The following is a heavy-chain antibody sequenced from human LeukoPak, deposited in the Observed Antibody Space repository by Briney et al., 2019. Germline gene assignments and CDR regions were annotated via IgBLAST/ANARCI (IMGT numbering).Heavy chain of an antibody. CDR1: GFSVRSNF. J-gene: IGHJ4*02. CDR2: IYGESTT. CDR3: AGGRVIQADLDF. D-gene: IGHD2/OR15-2a*01. Sequence: GGSLRLSCVVSGFSVRSNFMNWVRQAPGKGLEWVSVIYGESTTYYAASVKGRFTISRDKSKNTVVLQMNSLRGEDTAVYYCAGGRVIQADLDFWGQGTLVTVSS. V-gene: IGHV3-53*01.